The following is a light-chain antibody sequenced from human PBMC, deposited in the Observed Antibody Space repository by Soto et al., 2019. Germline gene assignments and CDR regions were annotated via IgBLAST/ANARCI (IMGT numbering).Light chain of an antibody. CDR2: KAS. CDR1: QSISSS. CDR3: QEYNSYSPLT. J-gene: IGKJ2*01. V-gene: IGKV1-5*03. Sequence: DIQMTQSPSTLSASVGDRVTITCRASQSISSSLAWYQQKPGKAPRLLIYKASNLEEGVPSRFXGSGSGAEFTLTISSLQPDDFAAYYCQEYNSYSPLTFGQGTKLEI.